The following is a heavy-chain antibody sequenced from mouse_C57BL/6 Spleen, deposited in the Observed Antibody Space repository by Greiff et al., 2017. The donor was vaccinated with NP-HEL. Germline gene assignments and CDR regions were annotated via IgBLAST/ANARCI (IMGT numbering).Heavy chain of an antibody. V-gene: IGHV2-2*01. J-gene: IGHJ4*01. CDR3: ARNYGNYYYAMDY. CDR1: GFSLTSYG. Sequence: QVHVKQSGPGLVQPSQSLSITCTVSGFSLTSYGVHWVRQSPGKGLEWLGVIWSGGSTDYNAAFISRLSISKDNSKSQVFFKMNSLQADDTAIYYCARNYGNYYYAMDYWGQGTSVTVSS. D-gene: IGHD2-1*01. CDR2: IWSGGST.